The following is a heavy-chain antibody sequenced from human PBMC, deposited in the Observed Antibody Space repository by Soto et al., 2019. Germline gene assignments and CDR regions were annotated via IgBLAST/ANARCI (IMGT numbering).Heavy chain of an antibody. D-gene: IGHD1-26*01. Sequence: SEPLSLTCTVPGSSITSSSYYWGWIRQPPGKGLEWIGSINYSGSTNYNPSHKSRVTISVDTSKNQCSLKLSSVTAADTAVYYCATQEVGGSYVYTFDPWGQGTLVTVS. V-gene: IGHV4-39*01. CDR1: GSSITSSSYY. CDR3: ATQEVGGSYVYTFDP. CDR2: INYSGST. J-gene: IGHJ5*02.